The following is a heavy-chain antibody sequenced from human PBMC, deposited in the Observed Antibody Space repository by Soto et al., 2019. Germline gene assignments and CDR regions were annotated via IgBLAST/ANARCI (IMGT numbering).Heavy chain of an antibody. CDR1: GVTFGSYS. J-gene: IGHJ6*04. CDR2: ISSSSSYI. CDR3: ARDPSLPDILTGYSDV. Sequence: PGGSMRLSCAASGVTFGSYSMNWVRQAPGKGLEWVSSISSSSSYIYYADSVKGRFTISRDNAKNSLYLQMNSLRAEDTAVYYCARDPSLPDILTGYSDVWGKGTTVTVSS. V-gene: IGHV3-21*01. D-gene: IGHD3-9*01.